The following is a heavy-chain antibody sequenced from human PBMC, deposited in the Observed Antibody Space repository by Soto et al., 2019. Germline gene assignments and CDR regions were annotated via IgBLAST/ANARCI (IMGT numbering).Heavy chain of an antibody. D-gene: IGHD2-8*01. Sequence: QVQLQESGPGLVKPSETLSLTCSVSGGSISNYYWSWIRQPPGKRLEWIGYIYNSGSTNYNPSLKSRVTTSVDTSKNRFSLKLSSVTAADTAVYYCATSKVFPGFDPWGQGTLVTVSS. V-gene: IGHV4-59*01. CDR3: ATSKVFPGFDP. J-gene: IGHJ5*02. CDR2: IYNSGST. CDR1: GGSISNYY.